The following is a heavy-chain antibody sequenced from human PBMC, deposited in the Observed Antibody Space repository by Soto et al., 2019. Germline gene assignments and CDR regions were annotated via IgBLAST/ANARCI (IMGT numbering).Heavy chain of an antibody. CDR1: GGSISSDDYY. V-gene: IGHV4-39*01. D-gene: IGHD3-10*01. CDR3: ARHNYGSGSTYFDY. CDR2: IYYSGST. Sequence: SETLSLTCAVSGGSISSDDYYWGWIRQPPGKGLEWIGTIYYSGSTYYNPSLKSRVTISVDTSKNQFSLKLSSMTAADTAVYYCARHNYGSGSTYFDYWGQGTLVTVSS. J-gene: IGHJ4*02.